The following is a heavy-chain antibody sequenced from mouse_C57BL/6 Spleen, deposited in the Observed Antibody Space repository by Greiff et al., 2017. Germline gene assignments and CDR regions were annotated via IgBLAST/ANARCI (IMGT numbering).Heavy chain of an antibody. CDR3: ARREGYYDYDWCAY. D-gene: IGHD2-4*01. Sequence: QVTLKESGPGILQSSQTLSLTCSFSGFSLSTSGMGVSWIRQPSGKGLEWLAHIYWDDDKRYNPSLKSRLTSSKDTSRNQVFLKITSVDTADTATYYCARREGYYDYDWCAYWGQGTLVTVSA. J-gene: IGHJ3*01. CDR1: GFSLSTSGMG. V-gene: IGHV8-12*01. CDR2: IYWDDDK.